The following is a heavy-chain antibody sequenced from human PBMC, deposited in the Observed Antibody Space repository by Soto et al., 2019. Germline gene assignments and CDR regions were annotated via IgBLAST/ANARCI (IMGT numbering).Heavy chain of an antibody. CDR2: INAGNGNT. CDR3: ARDRLGINMVRGVSRWCDP. Sequence: GQRLEWMGWINAGNGNTKYSQKFQGRVTITRDTSASTAYMELSSLRSEDTAVYYCARDRLGINMVRGVSRWCDPWGQGTLVTVSS. V-gene: IGHV1-3*01. D-gene: IGHD3-10*01. J-gene: IGHJ5*02.